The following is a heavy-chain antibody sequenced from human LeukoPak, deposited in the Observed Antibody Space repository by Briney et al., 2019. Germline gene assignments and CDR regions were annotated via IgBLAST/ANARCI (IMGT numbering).Heavy chain of an antibody. D-gene: IGHD6-13*01. CDR3: ARGETYSSSWYQSDY. CDR2: IKQDGSEK. Sequence: GGSLRLSCAASGFTFSTYSMSWVRQAPGKGLEWVANIKQDGSEKYYVDSVKGRFTISRDNAKNSLYLQMNSLRAEDTAVYYCARGETYSSSWYQSDYWGQGTLVTVSS. J-gene: IGHJ4*02. CDR1: GFTFSTYS. V-gene: IGHV3-7*01.